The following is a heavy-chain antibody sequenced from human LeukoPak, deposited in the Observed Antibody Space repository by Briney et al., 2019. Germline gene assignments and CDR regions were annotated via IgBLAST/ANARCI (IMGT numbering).Heavy chain of an antibody. J-gene: IGHJ4*02. Sequence: GGSLRLSCAASGFTFSSYSMNWVRQAPGKGLEWVSSISSSSSYIYYADSVKGRFTISRDNAKNSLYLQMNSLRAEDTAVYYCAGDYYDSSGAHDYWGQGTLVTVSS. CDR3: AGDYYDSSGAHDY. D-gene: IGHD3-22*01. V-gene: IGHV3-21*01. CDR2: ISSSSSYI. CDR1: GFTFSSYS.